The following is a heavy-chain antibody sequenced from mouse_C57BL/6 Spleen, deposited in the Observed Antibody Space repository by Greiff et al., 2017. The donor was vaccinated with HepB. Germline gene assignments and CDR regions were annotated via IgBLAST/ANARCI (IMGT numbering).Heavy chain of an antibody. CDR3: ARRGGPWYFDV. V-gene: IGHV1-54*01. CDR1: GYAFTNYL. J-gene: IGHJ1*03. CDR2: INPGSGGT. Sequence: VQVVESGAELVRPGTSVKVSCKASGYAFTNYLIEWVKQRPGQGLEWIGVINPGSGGTNYNEKFKGKATLTADKSSSTAYMQLSSLTSEDSAVYVCARRGGPWYFDVWGTGTTVTVSS.